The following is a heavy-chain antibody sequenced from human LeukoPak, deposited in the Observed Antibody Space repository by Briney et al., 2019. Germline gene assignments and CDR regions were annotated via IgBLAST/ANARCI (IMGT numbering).Heavy chain of an antibody. Sequence: PGGSLRLSSAVSGFTFNDAWMSWVRQAPGKGLEWVGHIRSKIDGETADYATPVKGRFSISRDDSKDTVFLQMNGLTTEDTATYYCASGDHALVGPLHYWGQGTLVTVSS. J-gene: IGHJ4*02. CDR3: ASGDHALVGPLHY. CDR1: GFTFNDAW. V-gene: IGHV3-15*01. CDR2: IRSKIDGETA. D-gene: IGHD3-9*01.